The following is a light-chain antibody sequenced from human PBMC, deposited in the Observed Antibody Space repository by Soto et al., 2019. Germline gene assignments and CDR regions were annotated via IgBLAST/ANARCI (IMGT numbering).Light chain of an antibody. J-gene: IGKJ5*01. V-gene: IGKV1-5*03. CDR3: QQYNSYSIT. Sequence: DIQMTQSPYTLSASVGDRVTVTCRASQSISSWLAWYQQKPGKAPKLLIYKASSLESGVPSRFSGSGSGTEFTLSISSPQPDDFATYYCQQYNSYSITFGQGTRLEIK. CDR2: KAS. CDR1: QSISSW.